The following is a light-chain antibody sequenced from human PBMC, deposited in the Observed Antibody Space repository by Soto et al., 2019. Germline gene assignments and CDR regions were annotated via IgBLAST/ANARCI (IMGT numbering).Light chain of an antibody. CDR2: GAT. CDR3: QQYGSSPPIT. V-gene: IGKV3-20*01. J-gene: IGKJ5*01. Sequence: EIVFTQSPCTLSLSPGERATLSCRASQSVSSTYLVWYQQKPGQAPRLLIYGATSRASGIPDRFSGSGSGTDFTLTISRLEPEDFAVYYCQQYGSSPPITFGQGTRLEIK. CDR1: QSVSSTY.